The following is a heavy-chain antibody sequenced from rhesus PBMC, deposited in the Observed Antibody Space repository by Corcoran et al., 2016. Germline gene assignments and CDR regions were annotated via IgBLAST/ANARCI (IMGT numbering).Heavy chain of an antibody. V-gene: IGHV4-76*01. CDR1: GGFICGGYG. D-gene: IGHD3-22*01. J-gene: IGHJ4*01. Sequence: QVQLQESGPGVVKPSETLSLTCAVSGGFICGGYGWSWISQPPGKGLEWIGYIYGSSGSTNYNPSLKNRVTISKDASKNQFSLKLSSVTAADTAVYYCARESVPEYYFDYWGQGVLVTVSS. CDR3: ARESVPEYYFDY. CDR2: IYGSSGST.